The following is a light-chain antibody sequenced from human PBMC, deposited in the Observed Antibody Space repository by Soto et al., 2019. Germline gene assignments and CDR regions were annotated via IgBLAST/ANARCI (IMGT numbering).Light chain of an antibody. CDR3: QELNSYPIT. V-gene: IGKV1-9*01. Sequence: QFTQAPSSLPAAVGDRVSITCXARQGLSSNLPWHQQTPGAPXNXXXYAVSTLQSGVPSRLSGGGSGTDFTLTISSLQPAEFATYYCQELNSYPITFGDGTRLEI. CDR1: QGLSSN. J-gene: IGKJ5*01. CDR2: AVS.